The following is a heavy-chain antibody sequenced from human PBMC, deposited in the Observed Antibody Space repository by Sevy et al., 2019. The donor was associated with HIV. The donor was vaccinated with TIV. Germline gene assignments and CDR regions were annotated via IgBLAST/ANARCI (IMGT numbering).Heavy chain of an antibody. D-gene: IGHD3-22*01. Sequence: SETLSLTCTVSGGSISSSSYYWGWIRQPPGKGLEWIGSIYYSGSTYYNPSLKSRVTICVDTSKNQFSLRLSSVTAADTAVYYCASRDTYYYDSSGYSFHDYWGQGTLVTVSS. V-gene: IGHV4-39*01. CDR1: GGSISSSSYY. CDR3: ASRDTYYYDSSGYSFHDY. J-gene: IGHJ4*02. CDR2: IYYSGST.